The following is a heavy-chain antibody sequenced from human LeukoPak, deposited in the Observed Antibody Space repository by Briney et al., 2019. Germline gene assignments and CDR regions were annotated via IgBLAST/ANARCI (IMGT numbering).Heavy chain of an antibody. CDR3: ARVGSVTNFGVVSYYFDY. CDR2: IYPDDSDS. Sequence: PGESLKISCKASGSSFDYYWIAWVRQMPGKGLEWMGIIYPDDSDSTYSPSFQGRVTISVDKSINTAYLQWSSLKASNTAIYYCARVGSVTNFGVVSYYFDYWGQGTLVTVSS. J-gene: IGHJ4*02. V-gene: IGHV5-51*01. D-gene: IGHD3-3*01. CDR1: GSSFDYYW.